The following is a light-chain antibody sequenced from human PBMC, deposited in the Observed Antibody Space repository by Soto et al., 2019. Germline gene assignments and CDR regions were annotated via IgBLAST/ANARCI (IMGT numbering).Light chain of an antibody. J-gene: IGKJ1*01. CDR2: GAS. V-gene: IGKV3-20*01. CDR3: QQYGSSPWT. CDR1: QSVSSSY. Sequence: EIVLTQSPGILSFSPGERATLSCRASQSVSSSYLAWYQQKPGQAPRLLIYGASSRATGIPDRFSGSGSGTDFTLTISRLEPEDFAVYYCQQYGSSPWTFGQGAKVDIK.